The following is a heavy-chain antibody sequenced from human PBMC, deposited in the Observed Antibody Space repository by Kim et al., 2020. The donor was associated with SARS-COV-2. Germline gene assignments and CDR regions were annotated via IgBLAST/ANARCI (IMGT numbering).Heavy chain of an antibody. Sequence: GGSLRLSCAASGFTFSSYAMSWVRQAPGKGLEWVSAISGSGGSTYYADSVKGRFTISRDNSKNTLYLQMNSLRAEDTAVYYCAKDGIAVADIYYYGMDVWGQGTTVTVSS. CDR3: AKDGIAVADIYYYGMDV. CDR2: ISGSGGST. D-gene: IGHD6-19*01. J-gene: IGHJ6*02. CDR1: GFTFSSYA. V-gene: IGHV3-23*01.